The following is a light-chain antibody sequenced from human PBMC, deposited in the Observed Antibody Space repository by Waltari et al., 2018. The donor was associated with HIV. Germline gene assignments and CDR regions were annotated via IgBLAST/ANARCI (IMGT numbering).Light chain of an antibody. CDR1: SSNIGSNT. J-gene: IGLJ3*02. CDR2: SYG. V-gene: IGLV1-44*01. CDR3: ATWDDSLNAWV. Sequence: QSVLNQSPSASGTPGQRVIISCSGSSSNIGSNTVTWYQQFPGTAPKLLISSYGQPPSGVPERFSGSKSATSASLAISGLRSEDEADYYCATWDDSLNAWVFGGGTKLTVL.